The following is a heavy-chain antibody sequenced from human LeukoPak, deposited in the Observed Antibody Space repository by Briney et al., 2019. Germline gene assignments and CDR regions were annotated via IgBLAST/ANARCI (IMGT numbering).Heavy chain of an antibody. CDR3: ARALYSSGWYSIGLIY. CDR1: GGSFSGYY. V-gene: IGHV4-34*01. Sequence: SETLSLTCAVYGGSFSGYYWSWIRQPPGKGLEWIGEINHSGSTNYNPSLKSRVTISVDTSKNQFSLKLSSVTAADTAVYYCARALYSSGWYSIGLIYWGQGTLVTVSS. D-gene: IGHD6-19*01. J-gene: IGHJ4*02. CDR2: INHSGST.